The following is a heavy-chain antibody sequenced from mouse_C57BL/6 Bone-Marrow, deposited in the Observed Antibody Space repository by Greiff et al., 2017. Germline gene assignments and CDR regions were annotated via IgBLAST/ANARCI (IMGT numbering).Heavy chain of an antibody. D-gene: IGHD2-4*01. CDR2: IYPGDGDT. J-gene: IGHJ4*01. CDR3: ASEIYYDYYYYAMDY. Sequence: VQLEQSGAELVKPGASVKMSCKASGYAFSSSWMNWVKQRPEKGLEWIGRIYPGDGDTDYNGKFKGKATLTVDTSSSTAYMQLSSLTSEDSAVYICASEIYYDYYYYAMDYWGQGTSVTVSA. V-gene: IGHV1-82*01. CDR1: GYAFSSSW.